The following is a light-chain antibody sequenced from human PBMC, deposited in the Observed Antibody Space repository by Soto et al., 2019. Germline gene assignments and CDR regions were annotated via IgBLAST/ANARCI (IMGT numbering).Light chain of an antibody. CDR2: DVT. CDR1: SSDIGSYNL. J-gene: IGLJ3*02. CDR3: RSYAGTSSLCV. Sequence: QSALTQPASVSGSPGQSITISCTGTSSDIGSYNLVSWYQQHPGKAPKVVIYDVTKLPSGVSDRFSGSRSGNTASLTISGLQGEDEADCYFRSYAGTSSLCVFGGGTKLTVL. V-gene: IGLV2-23*02.